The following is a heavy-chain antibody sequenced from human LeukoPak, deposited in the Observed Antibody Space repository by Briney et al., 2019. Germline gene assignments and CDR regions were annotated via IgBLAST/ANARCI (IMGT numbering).Heavy chain of an antibody. CDR1: GYTFTSYD. D-gene: IGHD2-2*01. CDR2: MNPNSGNT. CDR3: ARGNRVPAAIRAYYYYMDV. Sequence: ASVKVSCKASGYTFTSYDINWVRQATRQGLEWMGWMNPNSGNTGYAQKFQGRVTMTRNTSISTAYMELSSLRSEDTAVYYCARGNRVPAAIRAYYYYMDVWGKGTTVTVSS. J-gene: IGHJ6*03. V-gene: IGHV1-8*01.